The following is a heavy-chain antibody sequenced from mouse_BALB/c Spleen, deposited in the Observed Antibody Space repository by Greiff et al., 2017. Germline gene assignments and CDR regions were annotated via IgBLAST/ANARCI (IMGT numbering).Heavy chain of an antibody. CDR2: ISSGSSTI. CDR1: GFTFSSFG. V-gene: IGHV5-17*02. Sequence: EVKLMESGGGLVQPGGSRKLSCAASGFTFSSFGMHWVRQAPEKGLEWVAYISSGSSTIYYADTVKGRFTISRDNPKNTLFLQMTSLRSEDTAMYYCASRLMDYWGQGTSVTVSS. CDR3: ASRLMDY. J-gene: IGHJ4*01.